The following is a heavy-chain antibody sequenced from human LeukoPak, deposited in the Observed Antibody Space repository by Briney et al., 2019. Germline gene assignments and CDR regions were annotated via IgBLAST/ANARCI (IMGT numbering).Heavy chain of an antibody. V-gene: IGHV3-30*18. J-gene: IGHJ4*02. CDR1: GFTFSSYG. D-gene: IGHD1-26*01. Sequence: GGSLRLSCAASGFTFSSYGMHWVRQAPGKGLEWVAVISYDGSNKYYADSVKGRFTISRDNSKNTLYLQMNSLRAEDTAVYYCAKPSLGGSYSGGFDYWGQGTLVTVSS. CDR2: ISYDGSNK. CDR3: AKPSLGGSYSGGFDY.